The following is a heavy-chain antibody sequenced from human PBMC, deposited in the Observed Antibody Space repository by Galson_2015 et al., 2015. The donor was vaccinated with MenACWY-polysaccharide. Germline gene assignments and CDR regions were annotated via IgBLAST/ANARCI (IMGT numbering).Heavy chain of an antibody. Sequence: SLRLSCAASGFTFSNFWMSWVRQAPEKGLEWVASINQDESEKHYVDSVKGRFTVSRDNAKNSGYLQMNSLRAEDTAVYYCARTRIVGAHWFDCWGQGTLVTVSS. CDR2: INQDESEK. CDR1: GFTFSNFW. CDR3: ARTRIVGAHWFDC. V-gene: IGHV3-7*01. D-gene: IGHD1-26*01. J-gene: IGHJ4*02.